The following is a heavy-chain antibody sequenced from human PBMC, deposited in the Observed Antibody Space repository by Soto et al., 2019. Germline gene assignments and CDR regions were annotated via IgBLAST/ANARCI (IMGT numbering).Heavy chain of an antibody. V-gene: IGHV4-34*01. CDR1: GGSFSGYY. D-gene: IGHD2-2*01. CDR3: ARVEVVVPAAARKDWFDP. Sequence: ETLSLTCAVYGGSFSGYYWSWIRQPPGKGLEWIGEINHSGSTNYNPSLKSRVTISVDTSKNQFSLKLSSVTAADTAVYYCARVEVVVPAAARKDWFDPWGQGTLVTVSS. CDR2: INHSGST. J-gene: IGHJ5*02.